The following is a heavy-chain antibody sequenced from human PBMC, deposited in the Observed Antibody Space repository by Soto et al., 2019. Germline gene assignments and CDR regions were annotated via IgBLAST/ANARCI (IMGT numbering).Heavy chain of an antibody. J-gene: IGHJ3*02. D-gene: IGHD2-15*01. V-gene: IGHV1-3*01. CDR3: ARDSIYSGRVDAFDI. CDR2: INAGNGNT. CDR1: GYTFTSYA. Sequence: ASVKVSCKASGYTFTSYAMHWVRQAPGQRLEWMGWINAGNGNTKYSQKFQGRVTITRDTSASTAYMELSSLRSEDTAVYYCARDSIYSGRVDAFDIWGQGTMVTVSS.